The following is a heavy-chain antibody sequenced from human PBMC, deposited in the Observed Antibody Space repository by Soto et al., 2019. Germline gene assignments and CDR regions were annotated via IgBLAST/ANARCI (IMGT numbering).Heavy chain of an antibody. Sequence: EVQLVESGGDLVQPGGSLRLSCAASGFTFSNYPMHWVRQAPGKGLEYISAINKDGSSTYYANSVRGRFTISRDNSKNTPYLQMGSLRAEDMAVYYCATAGLVSGYYYYYMDVWGKGTTVTVSS. CDR3: ATAGLVSGYYYYYMDV. CDR2: INKDGSST. V-gene: IGHV3-64*01. D-gene: IGHD1-26*01. CDR1: GFTFSNYP. J-gene: IGHJ6*03.